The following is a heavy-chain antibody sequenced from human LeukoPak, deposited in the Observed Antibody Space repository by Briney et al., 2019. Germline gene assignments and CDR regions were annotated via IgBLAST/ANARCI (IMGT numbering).Heavy chain of an antibody. J-gene: IGHJ5*02. CDR1: GFTFDDYA. Sequence: GGSLRLSCAASGFTFDDYAMHWVRQAPGKGLEWVSGISWNSGSIGYADSVKGRFTISRDNAKNSLYLQMNSLRAEDTALYYCAKDMAPFYYGSGSSNWFDPWGQGTLVTVSS. V-gene: IGHV3-9*01. CDR3: AKDMAPFYYGSGSSNWFDP. CDR2: ISWNSGSI. D-gene: IGHD3-10*01.